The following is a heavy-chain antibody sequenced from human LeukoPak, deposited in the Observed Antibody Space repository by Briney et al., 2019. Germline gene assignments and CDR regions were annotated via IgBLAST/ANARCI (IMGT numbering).Heavy chain of an antibody. Sequence: SETLSLTYAVYGGSFSGYYWSWIRQPPGKGLEWIGEINHSGSTNYNPSLKSRVTISVDTSKNQFSLKLSSVTAADTAVYYCARGPLRPVYYFDYWGQGTLVTVSS. J-gene: IGHJ4*02. D-gene: IGHD3-16*01. CDR3: ARGPLRPVYYFDY. CDR1: GGSFSGYY. V-gene: IGHV4-34*01. CDR2: INHSGST.